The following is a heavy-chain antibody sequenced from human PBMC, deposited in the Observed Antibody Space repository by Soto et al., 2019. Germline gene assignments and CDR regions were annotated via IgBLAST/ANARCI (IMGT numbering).Heavy chain of an antibody. V-gene: IGHV1-46*01. D-gene: IGHD1-20*01. J-gene: IGHJ4*02. CDR2: INPSGGST. CDR1: GYTFSSYY. CDR3: ASAGVRDITRPWSLVDY. Sequence: ASVKVSCKASGYTFSSYYMHWVRQAPGQGLEWMGIINPSGGSTTYAQKFQGRFTMTRDTSTSTVYMELSSLRSEDTAVYYCASAGVRDITRPWSLVDYWGQGTLVTVSS.